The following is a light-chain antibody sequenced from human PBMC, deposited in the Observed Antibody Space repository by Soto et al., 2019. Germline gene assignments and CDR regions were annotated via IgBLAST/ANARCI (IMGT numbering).Light chain of an antibody. Sequence: EIVLTQSPATLSLSPGERATLSCRASQSVSSYLAWYQQKPGQAPRLLIHDASNRATGIPARFSGSGSGTDFTLTISSLEPEDFAVYYCQQRSNSPRTFGQGTKLEIK. CDR3: QQRSNSPRT. CDR1: QSVSSY. CDR2: DAS. J-gene: IGKJ2*01. V-gene: IGKV3-11*01.